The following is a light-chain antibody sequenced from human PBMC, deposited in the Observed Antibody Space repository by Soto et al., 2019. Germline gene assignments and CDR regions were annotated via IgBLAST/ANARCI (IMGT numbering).Light chain of an antibody. CDR2: DTN. CDR3: VLYMGNGISV. V-gene: IGLV8-61*01. Sequence: VVTQEPSFSVSPGGTVTLTCGLNSGSVSAGHYPSWYQQTPGQAPRTLIYDTNTLSSGVPDRFSGSILGNKAALTITGAQADDESDYYCVLYMGNGISVFGGGTQLTVL. J-gene: IGLJ7*01. CDR1: SGSVSAGHY.